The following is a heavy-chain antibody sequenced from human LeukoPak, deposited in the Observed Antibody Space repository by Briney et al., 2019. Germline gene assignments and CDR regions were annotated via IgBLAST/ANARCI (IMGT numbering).Heavy chain of an antibody. Sequence: ASVKVSCKASGYTLTGNYMHWVRQAPGQGLERMGWINPNSGGTNYAQKFQGRVTMTRDTSISTAYMELSRLRSDDTAVYYCARSDYGGNLYYFDYWGQGTLVTVSS. J-gene: IGHJ4*02. CDR1: GYTLTGNY. CDR2: INPNSGGT. CDR3: ARSDYGGNLYYFDY. D-gene: IGHD4-23*01. V-gene: IGHV1-2*02.